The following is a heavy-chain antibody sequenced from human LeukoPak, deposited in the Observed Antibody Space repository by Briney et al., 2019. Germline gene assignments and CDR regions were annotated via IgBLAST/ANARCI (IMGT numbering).Heavy chain of an antibody. CDR2: IYYRGST. CDR1: GGSISSSSYY. J-gene: IGHJ6*03. Sequence: SETLSLTCTVSGGSISSSSYYWGWLRQPPGKGLEWIGNIYYRGSTHYHASLKSRVTISVDTSKNQFSLKLRSVTAADAAVYYCARIYYYYYYMDVWGKGTTVTVSS. CDR3: ARIYYYYYYMDV. V-gene: IGHV4-39*07.